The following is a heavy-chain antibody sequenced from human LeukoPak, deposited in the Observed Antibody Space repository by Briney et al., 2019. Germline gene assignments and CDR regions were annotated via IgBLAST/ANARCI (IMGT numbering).Heavy chain of an antibody. CDR1: GFTFSSYG. V-gene: IGHV3-30*18. D-gene: IGHD1-26*01. J-gene: IGHJ6*02. Sequence: PGRSLRLSCAASGFTFSSYGMHWVRQAPGKGLEWVAVISYDGSNKYYADSVKGRFTISRDNSKNTLYLQMNSLRAEDTAVYYCAKGERGSYGVYYYYGMDVWGQGTTVTVSS. CDR2: ISYDGSNK. CDR3: AKGERGSYGVYYYYGMDV.